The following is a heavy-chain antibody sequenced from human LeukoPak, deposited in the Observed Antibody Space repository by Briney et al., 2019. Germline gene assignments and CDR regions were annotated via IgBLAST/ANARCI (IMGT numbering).Heavy chain of an antibody. J-gene: IGHJ4*02. CDR2: IYSAGNT. CDR1: GFIVGSSY. Sequence: GGSLRLSCAASGFIVGSSYMSWVRQAPGKGLEWVSVIYSAGNTYYAGSVRGRFTISRDNSKNTLYLQMNSLRAEDTAVYYCARDYGSGTYYSDYWGQGTLVTVSS. D-gene: IGHD3-10*01. V-gene: IGHV3-53*01. CDR3: ARDYGSGTYYSDY.